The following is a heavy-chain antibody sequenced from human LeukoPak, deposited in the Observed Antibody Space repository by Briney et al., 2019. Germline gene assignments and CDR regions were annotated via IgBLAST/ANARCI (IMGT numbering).Heavy chain of an antibody. V-gene: IGHV1-46*01. J-gene: IGHJ5*02. CDR2: INPSGGSS. CDR3: ARDNSVEDTAWWFDP. CDR1: GYTFTSYY. D-gene: IGHD4-23*01. Sequence: ASVKVSCKASGYTFTSYYMHWVRQAPGQGLEWMGIINPSGGSSSYAQKFQGRVTMTRDMSTSTDYMELSSLRSEDTAVYYCARDNSVEDTAWWFDPWGQGTLVTVSS.